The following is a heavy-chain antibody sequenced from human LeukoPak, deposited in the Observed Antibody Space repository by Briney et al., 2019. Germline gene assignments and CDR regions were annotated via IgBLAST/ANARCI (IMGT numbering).Heavy chain of an antibody. Sequence: SETLSLTCTVSGCSISSYYCSWIRQPPGKGLEWTGYIYYSGSTNYNPSLKSRVTISVDTSKNQFSLKLSSVTAADTAVYYCARRPFGGVIDYFDYWGQGTLVTVSS. CDR1: GCSISSYY. CDR3: ARRPFGGVIDYFDY. V-gene: IGHV4-59*08. J-gene: IGHJ4*02. CDR2: IYYSGST. D-gene: IGHD3-16*02.